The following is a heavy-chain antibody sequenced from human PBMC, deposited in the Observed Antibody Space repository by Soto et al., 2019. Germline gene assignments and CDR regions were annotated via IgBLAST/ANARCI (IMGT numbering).Heavy chain of an antibody. V-gene: IGHV1-8*01. CDR3: ARRKERSGPNYFDY. CDR2: MNPHTGKA. Sequence: QVQLVQSGAEVKKPGASVKVSCKASGYTFTTYDINWVRQAPGQGLEWMGWMNPHTGKAGYAQKFQGRVTMTRDNSISTAYMELSGLRSEDTAVYYCARRKERSGPNYFDYWGQGTLVTVSS. D-gene: IGHD6-25*01. CDR1: GYTFTTYD. J-gene: IGHJ4*02.